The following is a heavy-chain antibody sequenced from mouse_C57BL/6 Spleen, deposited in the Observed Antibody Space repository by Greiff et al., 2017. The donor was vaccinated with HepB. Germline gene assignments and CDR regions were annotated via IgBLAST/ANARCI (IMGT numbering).Heavy chain of an antibody. V-gene: IGHV1-59*01. D-gene: IGHD3-3*01. CDR3: ARGDRY. J-gene: IGHJ2*01. CDR2: IDPSDSYT. Sequence: QVQLQQPGAELVRPGTSVKLSCKASGYTFTSYWMHWVKQRPGQGLEWIGVIDPSDSYTNYNQKFKGKATLTVDTSSSTAYMQLSSLTSEDSAVYYGARGDRYWGQGTTLTVSS. CDR1: GYTFTSYW.